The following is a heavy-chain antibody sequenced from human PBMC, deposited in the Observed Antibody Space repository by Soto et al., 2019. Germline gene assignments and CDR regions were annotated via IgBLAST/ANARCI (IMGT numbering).Heavy chain of an antibody. Sequence: GASVKVSCKASGGTFSSYAISWVRQAPGQGLEWMGGIIPIFGTANYAQKFQGRVTITADESTSTAYMELSSLRSEDTAVYYCARTYCSSTSCFDAFDIWGQGTMVTV. D-gene: IGHD2-2*01. CDR3: ARTYCSSTSCFDAFDI. CDR2: IIPIFGTA. J-gene: IGHJ3*02. CDR1: GGTFSSYA. V-gene: IGHV1-69*13.